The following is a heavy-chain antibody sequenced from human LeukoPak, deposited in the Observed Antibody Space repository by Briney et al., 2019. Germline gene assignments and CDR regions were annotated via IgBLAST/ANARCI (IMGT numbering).Heavy chain of an antibody. CDR2: INPNSGGT. Sequence: ASVKVSCKASGYTFTGYYMHWVRQAPGQGLEWMGWINPNSGGTNYAQKFQGRVTKTRDTSISTAYMELSRLRSDDTAVYYCARESVDIVATSFDYWGQGTLVTVSS. CDR1: GYTFTGYY. CDR3: ARESVDIVATSFDY. J-gene: IGHJ4*02. V-gene: IGHV1-2*02. D-gene: IGHD5-12*01.